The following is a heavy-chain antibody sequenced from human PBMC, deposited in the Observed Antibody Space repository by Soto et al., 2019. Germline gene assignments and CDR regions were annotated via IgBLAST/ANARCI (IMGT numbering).Heavy chain of an antibody. CDR2: ISAYNGNT. Sequence: ASVKVSCKASGYTFTSYGISWVRQAPGQGLEWMGWISAYNGNTNYAQKLQERVTMTTDTSTSTAYMELSSPRSEDTAVYYCAADRGYSGYDDAFDIWGQGTMVTVSS. CDR3: AADRGYSGYDDAFDI. CDR1: GYTFTSYG. D-gene: IGHD5-12*01. J-gene: IGHJ3*02. V-gene: IGHV1-18*01.